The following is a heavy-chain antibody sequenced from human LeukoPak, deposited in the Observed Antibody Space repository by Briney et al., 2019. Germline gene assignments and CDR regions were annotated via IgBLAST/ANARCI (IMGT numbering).Heavy chain of an antibody. CDR3: ARDGPGGYFQH. Sequence: GASVRISSKASGYTFTSYGICWVRQAPGQGLEWMGWISLDSGDTYYPQKLQGRVTMTTDTSTSTAYMELRSLRSDDTAVYYCARDGPGGYFQHWGQGCLATVSS. D-gene: IGHD1-1*01. J-gene: IGHJ1*01. V-gene: IGHV1-18*01. CDR1: GYTFTSYG. CDR2: ISLDSGDT.